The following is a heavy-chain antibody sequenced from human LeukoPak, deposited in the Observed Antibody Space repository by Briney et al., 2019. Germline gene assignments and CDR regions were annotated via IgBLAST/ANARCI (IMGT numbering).Heavy chain of an antibody. CDR1: GGSISSGGYY. CDR3: ARVSSLWFGEVNWFDP. V-gene: IGHV4-31*03. CDR2: IYYSGST. J-gene: IGHJ5*02. Sequence: PSETLSLTCTVSGGSISSGGYYWSRIRQHPGKGLEWIGYIYYSGSTYYNPSLKSRVTISVDTSKNQFSLKLSSVTAADTAVYYCARVSSLWFGEVNWFDPWGRGTLVTVSS. D-gene: IGHD3-10*01.